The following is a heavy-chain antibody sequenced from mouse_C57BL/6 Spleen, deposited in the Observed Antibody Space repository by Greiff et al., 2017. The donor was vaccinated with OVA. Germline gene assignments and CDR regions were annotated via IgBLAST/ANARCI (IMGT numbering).Heavy chain of an antibody. D-gene: IGHD2-2*01. CDR3: ARRIYDGYDGGYAMDY. CDR2: IYPGGGYT. J-gene: IGHJ4*01. CDR1: GYTFTNYW. V-gene: IGHV1-63*01. Sequence: VQLQQSGAELVRPGTSVKMSCKASGYTFTNYWIGWAKQRPGHGLEWIGDIYPGGGYTNYNEKFKGKATLTADKSSSTAYMQFSSLTSEDSAIYYCARRIYDGYDGGYAMDYWGQGTSVTVSS.